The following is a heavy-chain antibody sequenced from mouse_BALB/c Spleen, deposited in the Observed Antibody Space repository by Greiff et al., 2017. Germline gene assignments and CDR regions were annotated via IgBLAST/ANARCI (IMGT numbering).Heavy chain of an antibody. J-gene: IGHJ4*01. Sequence: EVQLVESGGGLVKPGGSLKLSCAASGFTFSSYAMSWVRQSPEKRLEWVAEISSGGSYTYYPDTVTGRFTISRDNAKNTLYLEMSSLRSEDTAMYYCARERDYGSSFYAMDYWGQGTSVTVSS. D-gene: IGHD1-1*01. CDR2: ISSGGSYT. CDR3: ARERDYGSSFYAMDY. V-gene: IGHV5-9-4*01. CDR1: GFTFSSYA.